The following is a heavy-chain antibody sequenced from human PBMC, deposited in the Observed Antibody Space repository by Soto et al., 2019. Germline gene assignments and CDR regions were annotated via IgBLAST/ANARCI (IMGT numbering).Heavy chain of an antibody. CDR1: GFTFSSYG. CDR3: AKPVAGPFPHTYFDY. V-gene: IGHV3-30*18. CDR2: ISYDGSNK. D-gene: IGHD6-19*01. Sequence: QVQLVESGGGVVQPGRSLRLSCAASGFTFSSYGMHWVRQAPGKGLEWVAVISYDGSNKYYADSVKGRFTISRDNSKNTLYLQMNSLRAEDTAVYYCAKPVAGPFPHTYFDYWGQGTLVTVSS. J-gene: IGHJ4*02.